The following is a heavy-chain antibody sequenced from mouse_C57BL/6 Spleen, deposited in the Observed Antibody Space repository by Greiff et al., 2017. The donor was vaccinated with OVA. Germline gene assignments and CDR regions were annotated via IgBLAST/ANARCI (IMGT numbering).Heavy chain of an antibody. J-gene: IGHJ3*01. CDR2: IDPSDSYT. Sequence: VQLQQPGAELVMPGASVKLSCKASGYTFTSYWMHWVKQRPGQGLEWIGEIDPSDSYTNYNQKFKGKSTLTVDKSSSTAYMQLSSLTSEDSAVYYCARYYGSSYVFAYWGQGTLVTVSA. CDR3: ARYYGSSYVFAY. V-gene: IGHV1-69*01. D-gene: IGHD1-1*01. CDR1: GYTFTSYW.